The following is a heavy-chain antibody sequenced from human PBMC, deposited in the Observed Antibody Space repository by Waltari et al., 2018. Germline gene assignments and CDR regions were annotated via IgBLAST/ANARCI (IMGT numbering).Heavy chain of an antibody. D-gene: IGHD3-22*01. CDR1: CCRISDSY. CDR2: SRYRAQSYST. J-gene: IGHJ4*02. Sequence: VRLVESGVTVVLPGGPLSLSCTASCCRISDSYSVWLRQDPGKGLEWVGRSRYRAQSYSTDYGASVEGRFTISRDEAKNSLYLQMDRLKTDDTAVYFCSRAIFSSGFYYLDYWGQGTLVTVSS. CDR3: SRAIFSSGFYYLDY. V-gene: IGHV3-72*01.